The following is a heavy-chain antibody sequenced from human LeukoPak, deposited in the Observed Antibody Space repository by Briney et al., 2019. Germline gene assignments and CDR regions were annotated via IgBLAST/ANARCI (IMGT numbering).Heavy chain of an antibody. D-gene: IGHD4-23*01. J-gene: IGHJ6*03. V-gene: IGHV3-23*01. Sequence: GGSPRLSCVVSGFTFSTHAMTWVRQAPGKGRERVSDISGPGGTTYYAASVKGRSTISRDNSKKTLLLQMNSLRHEDTAVYYCARDPGVIPVHYMDVWGKGTTVIVSS. CDR2: ISGPGGTT. CDR3: ARDPGVIPVHYMDV. CDR1: GFTFSTHA.